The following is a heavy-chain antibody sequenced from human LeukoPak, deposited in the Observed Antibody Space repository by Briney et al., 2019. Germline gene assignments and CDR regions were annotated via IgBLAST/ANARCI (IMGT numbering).Heavy chain of an antibody. CDR3: ARHRGGYCSSTSCRLGGIVDY. J-gene: IGHJ4*02. Sequence: PGGSLRLSCKGSGYSFTSYWIGWVRQMPGKGLEWMGIIYPGDSDTRYSPSFQGQVTISADKSISTAYLQWSSLKASDTAMYYCARHRGGYCSSTSCRLGGIVDYWGQGTLVTVSS. D-gene: IGHD2-2*01. CDR1: GYSFTSYW. V-gene: IGHV5-51*01. CDR2: IYPGDSDT.